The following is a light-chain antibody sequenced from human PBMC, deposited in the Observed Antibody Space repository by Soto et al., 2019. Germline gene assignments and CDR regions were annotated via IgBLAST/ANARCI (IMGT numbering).Light chain of an antibody. CDR2: TAS. Sequence: DIQMTQSPPSLSASVGHSVTITCRASQGIGTSLAWYQQKPGKVPKLLIYTASTLQSGVPSRFSGSGSGTDFTHTISSLQPEDVATYYCQKYSSAPLTFGGGSKVEIK. CDR1: QGIGTS. J-gene: IGKJ4*01. CDR3: QKYSSAPLT. V-gene: IGKV1-27*01.